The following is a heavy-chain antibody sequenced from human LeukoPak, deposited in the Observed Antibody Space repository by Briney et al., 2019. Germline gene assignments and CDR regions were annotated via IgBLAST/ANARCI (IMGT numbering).Heavy chain of an antibody. D-gene: IGHD2-21*02. CDR3: ARPVCGGDCYPYDY. J-gene: IGHJ4*02. Sequence: PGGSLRLSCAASGFIFSNYEMNWVRQAPGKGLVWVSRINSDGSSTSYADSVKGRFTISRDNAKNTVNLQMSSLRDEDTAVYYCARPVCGGDCYPYDYWGQGSLVTVSS. CDR2: INSDGSST. CDR1: GFIFSNYE. V-gene: IGHV3-74*01.